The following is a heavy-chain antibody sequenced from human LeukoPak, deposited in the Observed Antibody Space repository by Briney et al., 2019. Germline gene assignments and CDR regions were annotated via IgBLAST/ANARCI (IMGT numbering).Heavy chain of an antibody. CDR2: NRGGGEK. CDR3: AKANWVSNADAVW. D-gene: IGHD1-1*01. V-gene: IGHV3-23*01. CDR1: GLSFSEFA. J-gene: IGHJ4*02. Sequence: GGSLRLFRAASGLSFSEFAMSWVPQAPGRGPEWVSSNRGGGEKFYSDSVKGRFTLSRDDSRNTVYLQMDNLRVEETAIYYCAKANWVSNADAVWWGQGTQVTVSS.